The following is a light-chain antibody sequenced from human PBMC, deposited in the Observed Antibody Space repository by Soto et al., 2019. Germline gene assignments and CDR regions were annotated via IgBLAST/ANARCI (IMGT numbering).Light chain of an antibody. CDR2: SSN. J-gene: IGLJ3*02. V-gene: IGLV1-44*01. Sequence: QSVLTQPPSASGTPGQRVPISCSGSSSNIGINPVNWYQQLPGTAPKLLIFSSNQRPSGVPDRVSGSKSGASASLAISGLQSEDEADYYCAAWDDSLNGWVFGGGTKLTVL. CDR3: AAWDDSLNGWV. CDR1: SSNIGINP.